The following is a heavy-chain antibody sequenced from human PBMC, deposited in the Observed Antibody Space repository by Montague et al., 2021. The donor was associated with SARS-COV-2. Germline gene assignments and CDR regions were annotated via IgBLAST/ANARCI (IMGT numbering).Heavy chain of an antibody. Sequence: SETLSLTCTVSGGSISSSSYYWGWIRQPPGKGLEWIGSIYYSGSTYYNPSLKSRVTISVDTSKNQFSLKLSSVTAADTAVCYCARDGSLRFEILLGPRLYCCGMDDWGQGTTVTVSS. V-gene: IGHV4-39*07. D-gene: IGHD3-9*01. CDR1: GGSISSSSYY. CDR2: IYYSGST. CDR3: ARDGSLRFEILLGPRLYCCGMDD. J-gene: IGHJ6*02.